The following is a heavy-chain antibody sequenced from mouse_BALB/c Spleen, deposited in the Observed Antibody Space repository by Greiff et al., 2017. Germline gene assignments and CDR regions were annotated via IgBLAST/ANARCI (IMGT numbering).Heavy chain of an antibody. J-gene: IGHJ3*01. Sequence: VQRVESGAELMKPGASVKISCKATGYTFSSYWIEWVKQRPGHGLEWIGEILPGSGSTNYNEKFKGKATFTADTSSNTAYMQLSSLTSEDSAVYYCAYYYGYKFAYWGQGTLVTVSA. CDR3: AYYYGYKFAY. V-gene: IGHV1-9*01. D-gene: IGHD1-2*01. CDR2: ILPGSGST. CDR1: GYTFSSYW.